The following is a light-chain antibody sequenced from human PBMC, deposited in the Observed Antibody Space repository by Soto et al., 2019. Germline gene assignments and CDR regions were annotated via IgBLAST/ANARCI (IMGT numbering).Light chain of an antibody. CDR3: SSYTTSSTYV. Sequence: QPVLNHPASGYGSPRQSRPISCTRTNSDVGGYNYVSWYQQHPGKAPKLMIYDVSNRPSGVSNRFSGSKSGNTASLTISGLQAEDEADYYCSSYTTSSTYVFGTGTKVTVL. V-gene: IGLV2-14*01. CDR2: DVS. CDR1: NSDVGGYNY. J-gene: IGLJ1*01.